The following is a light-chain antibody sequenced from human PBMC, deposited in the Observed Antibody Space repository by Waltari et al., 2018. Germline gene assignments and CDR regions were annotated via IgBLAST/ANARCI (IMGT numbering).Light chain of an antibody. CDR2: VNT. V-gene: IGLV1-40*01. J-gene: IGLJ2*01. CDR3: QSYDSSLSGRI. CDR1: SSNIGAGYD. Sequence: QSVLTQPPSVSGAPGQRVTISCTGSSSNIGAGYDVHWYQQVPGTAPKLLIYVNTNRPSGVPDRFAGSRSGTSASLAITGRRAEDEADYYCQSYDSSLSGRIFGGGTKVTVL.